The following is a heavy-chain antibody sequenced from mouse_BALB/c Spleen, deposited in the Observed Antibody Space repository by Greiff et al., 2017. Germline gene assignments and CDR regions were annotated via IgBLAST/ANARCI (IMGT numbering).Heavy chain of an antibody. V-gene: IGHV5-6*02. CDR3: ARRDCSFDY. CDR1: GFTFSSYG. J-gene: IGHJ2*01. Sequence: DVMLVESGGDLVKPGGSLKLSCAASGFTFSSYGMSWVRQTPDKRLEWVATISSGGSYTYYPDSVKGRFTISRDNAKNTLYLQMSSLKSEDTAMYYCARRDCSFDYWGQGTTLTVSS. CDR2: ISSGGSYT.